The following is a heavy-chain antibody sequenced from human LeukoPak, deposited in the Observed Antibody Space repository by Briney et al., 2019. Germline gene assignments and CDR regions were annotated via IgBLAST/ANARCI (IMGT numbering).Heavy chain of an antibody. J-gene: IGHJ4*02. CDR2: INPNIGDT. D-gene: IGHD2-8*02. CDR3: AREGFYIDTGGSLDN. Sequence: GASVKVSCKASGYTFTDHYLHWVRQAPGQGLEWVGWINPNIGDTNHAQKFQGRVTMTRDTSISTAYMELNRLTSDDTAVYYCAREGFYIDTGGSLDNWGQGTLVTVSS. V-gene: IGHV1-2*02. CDR1: GYTFTDHY.